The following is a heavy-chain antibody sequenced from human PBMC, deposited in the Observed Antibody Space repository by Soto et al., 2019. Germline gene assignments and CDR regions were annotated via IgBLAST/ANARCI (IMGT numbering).Heavy chain of an antibody. CDR3: ASLLKYCSGGSCYRDTTFNWFDP. J-gene: IGHJ5*02. Sequence: EVQLVQSGAEVKKPGESLRISCKGSGYSFTSYWISWVRQMPGKGLEWMGRIDPSDSYTNYSPSFQGHVTISADKSISTAYLQWSSLKASDTAMYYCASLLKYCSGGSCYRDTTFNWFDPWGQGTLVTVSS. V-gene: IGHV5-10-1*03. CDR2: IDPSDSYT. CDR1: GYSFTSYW. D-gene: IGHD2-15*01.